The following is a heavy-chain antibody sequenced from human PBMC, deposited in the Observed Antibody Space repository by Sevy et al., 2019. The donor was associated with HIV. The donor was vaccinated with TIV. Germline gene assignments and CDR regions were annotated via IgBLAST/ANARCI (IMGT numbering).Heavy chain of an antibody. J-gene: IGHJ5*02. CDR1: GFTFSSYW. CDR3: ARGLAGPGYNWFDP. V-gene: IGHV3-7*01. Sequence: GGSLRLSCAASGFTFSSYWMSWVRQAPGKGLEWVANIKQDGSEKYYVDSVKGRFTISRDNAKNSLYLQMNSLRAEDTAVYYCARGLAGPGYNWFDPWGQGTLVTVSS. CDR2: IKQDGSEK. D-gene: IGHD6-19*01.